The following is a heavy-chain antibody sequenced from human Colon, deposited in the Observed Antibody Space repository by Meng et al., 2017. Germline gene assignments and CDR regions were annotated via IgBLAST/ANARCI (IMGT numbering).Heavy chain of an antibody. CDR2: IIPIFGTA. V-gene: IGHV1-69*05. Sequence: SVTVSCKAPGRTFSSYAISWVRQAPGQGLEWMGGIIPIFGTADYAQKFQGRVTITTDESTSTDYMELSSLNPEDTDVYYCARVPGLYGSGSYNDAFDIWGQGTMVTVSS. D-gene: IGHD3-10*01. J-gene: IGHJ3*02. CDR3: ARVPGLYGSGSYNDAFDI. CDR1: GRTFSSYA.